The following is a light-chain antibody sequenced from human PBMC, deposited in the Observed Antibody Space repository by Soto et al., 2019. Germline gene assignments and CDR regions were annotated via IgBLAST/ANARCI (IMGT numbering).Light chain of an antibody. CDR3: QQRSNWPRT. J-gene: IGKJ1*01. V-gene: IGKV3D-20*02. Sequence: EIVLTQSPGTLSLSPGERATLSCRASQSVSSSYLAWYQQKPGQAPRLLIYGASSRATGIPDRFSGSGSGTDFTLTISSLQSEDFAVYYCQQRSNWPRTFGQGTKAAIK. CDR1: QSVSSSY. CDR2: GAS.